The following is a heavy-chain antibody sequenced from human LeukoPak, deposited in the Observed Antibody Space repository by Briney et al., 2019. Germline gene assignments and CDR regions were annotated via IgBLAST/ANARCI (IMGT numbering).Heavy chain of an antibody. V-gene: IGHV4-39*02. J-gene: IGHJ2*01. Sequence: PSETLSLTCTVSGGSISSSYYYWGWIRQPPGKGLEWIVSMYYSGNTYHNPSLKSRVTISVDTSKNQFSLKLTSVTAADTAVYYCARDLGSVRDGYSFGYFDLWGRGTLVTVSP. CDR1: GGSISSSYYY. CDR3: ARDLGSVRDGYSFGYFDL. CDR2: MYYSGNT. D-gene: IGHD5-24*01.